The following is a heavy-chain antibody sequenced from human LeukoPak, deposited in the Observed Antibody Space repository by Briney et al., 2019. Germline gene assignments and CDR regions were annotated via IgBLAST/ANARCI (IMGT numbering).Heavy chain of an antibody. Sequence: PGGSLRLSCAASGFTFSSHTMSWVRQAPGKGLEWVSCIVGSGDNTYYADSVKGRFTISRDNSKNTLYLQMNSLRAEDTALYYCAKAFNYGSGYNYKTFDSWGQGTLVTVSS. CDR2: IVGSGDNT. J-gene: IGHJ4*02. V-gene: IGHV3-23*01. D-gene: IGHD3-10*01. CDR1: GFTFSSHT. CDR3: AKAFNYGSGYNYKTFDS.